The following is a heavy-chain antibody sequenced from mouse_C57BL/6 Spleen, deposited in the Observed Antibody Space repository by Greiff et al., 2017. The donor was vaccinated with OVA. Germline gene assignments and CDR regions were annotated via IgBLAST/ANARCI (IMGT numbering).Heavy chain of an antibody. V-gene: IGHV3-6*01. CDR3: ARGGLRSAMDY. D-gene: IGHD3-2*02. CDR2: ISYDGSN. CDR1: GYSFTSGYY. Sequence: EVQLQESGPGLVKPSQSLSLTCSVTGYSFTSGYYWNWIRQFPGNKLGWMGYISYDGSNNYNPSLKNRISITRDTSKNQFFLKLNSVTTEDTATYHCARGGLRSAMDYWGQGTSVTVSS. J-gene: IGHJ4*01.